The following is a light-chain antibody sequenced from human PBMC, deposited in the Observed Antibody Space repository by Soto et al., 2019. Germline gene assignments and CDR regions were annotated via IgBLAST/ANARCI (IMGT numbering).Light chain of an antibody. J-gene: IGLJ3*02. CDR2: EVS. CDR3: AAWDESLSGPV. CDR1: SSDIGSYNY. Sequence: QSALTQAASVSGSPGQSITISCTGTSSDIGSYNYVSWFQQYPGKAPKLIISEVSNRPSGVSTRFSGSKSGITASLTISGLQAEDEADYYCAAWDESLSGPVFGGGTKLTVL. V-gene: IGLV2-14*01.